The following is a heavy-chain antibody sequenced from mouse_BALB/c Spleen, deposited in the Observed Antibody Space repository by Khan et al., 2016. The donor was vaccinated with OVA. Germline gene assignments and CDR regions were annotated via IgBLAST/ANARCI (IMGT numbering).Heavy chain of an antibody. CDR3: ARAYYRYDGYYAIDY. D-gene: IGHD2-14*01. CDR2: IWGGGGT. Sequence: QVQLKESGPGLVVPSQSLSITCTVSGFSLSRYNIHWIRQPPGKGLEWLGMIWGGGGTDYNSTLKSRLSISKDNSKSQAFLKMNSLQTDDTAMYYFARAYYRYDGYYAIDYWGQGTSVTVSS. V-gene: IGHV2-6-4*01. J-gene: IGHJ4*01. CDR1: GFSLSRYN.